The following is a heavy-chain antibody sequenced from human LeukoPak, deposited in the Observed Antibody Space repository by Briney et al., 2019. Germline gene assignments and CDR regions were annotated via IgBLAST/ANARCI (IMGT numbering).Heavy chain of an antibody. CDR1: GFTFSNYV. Sequence: GGSLRLSCAASGFTFSNYVMSWVRQAPGKGLEWVSAIIGSNTYYADSVRGRFTTSRDNSKNTLFLQMDTLRAEDTAVYYCAKGSTDSRPYYFDFWGQGTLVTVSS. D-gene: IGHD6-13*01. V-gene: IGHV3-23*01. J-gene: IGHJ4*02. CDR2: IIGSNT. CDR3: AKGSTDSRPYYFDF.